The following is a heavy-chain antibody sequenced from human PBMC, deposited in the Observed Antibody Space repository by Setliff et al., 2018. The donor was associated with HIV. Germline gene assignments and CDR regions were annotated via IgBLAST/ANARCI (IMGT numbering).Heavy chain of an antibody. D-gene: IGHD2-2*01. CDR2: INHTGST. CDR3: ARTRGYCSATSCYALRGPDY. CDR1: GGSTSTSGYY. J-gene: IGHJ4*02. Sequence: SETLSLTCTVSGGSTSTSGYYWSWIRQSPGKGLEWIGEINHTGSTNYIPSLKSRLTMSVDTSKNQFSLKLSSVTAADTAVYYCARTRGYCSATSCYALRGPDYWGQGTLVTVSS. V-gene: IGHV4-39*07.